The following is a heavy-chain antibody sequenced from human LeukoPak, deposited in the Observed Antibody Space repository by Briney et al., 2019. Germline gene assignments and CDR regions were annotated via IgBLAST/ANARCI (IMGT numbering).Heavy chain of an antibody. CDR1: GFTFSSYG. J-gene: IGHJ4*02. D-gene: IGHD6-19*01. Sequence: GGSLRLSCAASGFTFSSYGMHWVRQAPGKGLGWVAVIWYDGSNKYYADSVKGRFTISRDNSKNTLYPQMNSLRAEDTAVYYCARDLRTIAVALPGYWGQGTLVTVSS. CDR2: IWYDGSNK. V-gene: IGHV3-33*01. CDR3: ARDLRTIAVALPGY.